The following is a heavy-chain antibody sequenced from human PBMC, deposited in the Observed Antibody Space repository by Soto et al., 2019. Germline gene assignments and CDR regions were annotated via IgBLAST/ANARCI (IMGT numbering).Heavy chain of an antibody. J-gene: IGHJ5*02. V-gene: IGHV1-3*01. CDR1: GYTFTSYA. D-gene: IGHD2-21*02. CDR2: INAGNGNT. Sequence: ASVKVSCKASGYTFTSYAMHCVRQAPGQRLEWMGWINAGNGNTKYSQKFQGRVTITRDTSASTAYMELSSLRSEDTAVYYCARDLIMSPIPCGGDCYPNWFDPWGQGTLVTVSS. CDR3: ARDLIMSPIPCGGDCYPNWFDP.